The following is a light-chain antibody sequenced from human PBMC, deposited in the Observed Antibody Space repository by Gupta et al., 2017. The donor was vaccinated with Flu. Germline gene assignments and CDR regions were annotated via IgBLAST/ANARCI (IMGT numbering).Light chain of an antibody. J-gene: IGLJ3*02. Sequence: QSALTQPASVSGSPGQSTTISCTGTSSDVGGYNYVSWYQQHPGKAPKLMIYEVSNRPSGVSNRFSGSKSGNTASLTISGLQAEDEADYYCSSYTTTTGVFGGGTKVTVL. CDR2: EVS. V-gene: IGLV2-14*01. CDR3: SSYTTTTGV. CDR1: SSDVGGYNY.